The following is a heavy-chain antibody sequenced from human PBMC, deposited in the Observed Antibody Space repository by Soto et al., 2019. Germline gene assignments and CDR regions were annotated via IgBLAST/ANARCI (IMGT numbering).Heavy chain of an antibody. CDR3: AHKSIAIPGVPWDV. CDR2: IYWNDDE. D-gene: IGHD3-3*01. V-gene: IGHV2-5*01. CDR1: EFSLSTSGVG. Sequence: QITLKESGPTLVKPTQTLTLTCTFSEFSLSTSGVGVGWIRQPPGKALEWLAIIYWNDDEHYSPSLESRLTITKDTPKNQVVLTMTNMDPVDTATYYCAHKSIAIPGVPWDVWGQGTTVTVSS. J-gene: IGHJ6*02.